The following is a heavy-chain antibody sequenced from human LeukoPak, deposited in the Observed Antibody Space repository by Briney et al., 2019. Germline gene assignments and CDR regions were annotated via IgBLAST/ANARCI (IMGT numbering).Heavy chain of an antibody. J-gene: IGHJ4*02. CDR2: IKQDGSLK. CDR3: VRDSYTNTWHFQGKDY. Sequence: GGSLRLSCAASGFTFSSYWMTWVRQAPGRGLEWVANIKQDGSLKFYVDSVRGRFTISRDNAKNSLFLQMDNLRAEDTAVYYCVRDSYTNTWHFQGKDYWGQGTLVTVSS. D-gene: IGHD6-13*01. V-gene: IGHV3-7*01. CDR1: GFTFSSYW.